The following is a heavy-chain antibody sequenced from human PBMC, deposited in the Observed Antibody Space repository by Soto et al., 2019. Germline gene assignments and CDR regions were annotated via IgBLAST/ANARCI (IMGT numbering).Heavy chain of an antibody. Sequence: EVQLLESGGGLVQPGGSLRLSCAASGFTFSSYAMSWVRQAPGKGLEWVSAISGSGGSTYYADSVKGRFTISRDNAKNSLLLQMNSLRAEDTAVYYCARARLYYSGSGTPLWFDSWCQGTLVTVSS. CDR3: ARARLYYSGSGTPLWFDS. CDR2: ISGSGGST. CDR1: GFTFSSYA. D-gene: IGHD3-10*01. V-gene: IGHV3-23*01. J-gene: IGHJ5*01.